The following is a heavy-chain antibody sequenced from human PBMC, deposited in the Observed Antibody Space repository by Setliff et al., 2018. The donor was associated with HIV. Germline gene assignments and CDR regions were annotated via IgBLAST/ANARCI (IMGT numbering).Heavy chain of an antibody. Sequence: GGSLRLSCAASGFTSTSYWMHWARQAPGKGLVWVSRINSDGNSTTYADSVKGRFTISRDNAKNTLYLQMNSLRAEDTAVYYCARTIYSGSHFDYWGQGTLVTVSS. V-gene: IGHV3-74*01. CDR1: GFTSTSYW. CDR3: ARTIYSGSHFDY. D-gene: IGHD1-26*01. CDR2: INSDGNST. J-gene: IGHJ4*02.